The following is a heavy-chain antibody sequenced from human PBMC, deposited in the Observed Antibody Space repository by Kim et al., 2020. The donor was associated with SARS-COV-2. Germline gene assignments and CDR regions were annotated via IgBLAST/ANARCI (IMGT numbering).Heavy chain of an antibody. CDR1: GGSISYYY. J-gene: IGHJ5*02. CDR2: VYYSGST. Sequence: SETLSLTCTVSGGSISYYYWSWIRQPPGKGLEWIGYVYYSGSTKYNPSLKSRVTISVDTSKNQISLRLTSVTAADTAVYYCARYNTRDDRFDPWGKGAPVSVSS. V-gene: IGHV4-59*08. D-gene: IGHD1-1*01. CDR3: ARYNTRDDRFDP.